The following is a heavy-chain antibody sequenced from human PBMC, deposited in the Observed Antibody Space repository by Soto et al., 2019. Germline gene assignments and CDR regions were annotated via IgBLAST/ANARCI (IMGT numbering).Heavy chain of an antibody. V-gene: IGHV5-51*01. CDR1: GYSFTSYW. J-gene: IGHJ4*02. CDR3: ARQTYCSSTSCYTVDS. D-gene: IGHD2-2*02. Sequence: PGESLKISCKGSGYSFTSYWIGWVGQMPGKGLEWMGIIYLGDSDTRYSPSFQGQVTISADKSISTAYLQWSSLKASDTAMYYCARQTYCSSTSCYTVDSWGQGTLVTVSS. CDR2: IYLGDSDT.